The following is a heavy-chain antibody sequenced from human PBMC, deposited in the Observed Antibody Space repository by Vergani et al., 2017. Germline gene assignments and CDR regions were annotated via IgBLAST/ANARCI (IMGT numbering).Heavy chain of an antibody. Sequence: QVQLVQSGAEVKKPGASVKVSCKASGYTFTGYYMHWVRQAPGQGLEWMGWINPNSGGTNYAQKFQGWVTMTRDTSISTAYMELSRLRSDDTAVYYCARPRMITFGGVIVRGDAFDIWGQGTMVTVSS. CDR2: INPNSGGT. V-gene: IGHV1-2*04. D-gene: IGHD3-16*02. CDR3: ARPRMITFGGVIVRGDAFDI. J-gene: IGHJ3*02. CDR1: GYTFTGYY.